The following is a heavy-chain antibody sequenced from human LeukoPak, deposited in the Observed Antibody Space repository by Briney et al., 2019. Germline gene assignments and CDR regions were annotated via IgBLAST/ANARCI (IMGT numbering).Heavy chain of an antibody. Sequence: ASVKVSCKASGNTFTNNGISWVRQAPGQGLEWMGWISAYNGNTNYAQKLQGRVTMTTDTSTSTAYMELRSLRSDDTAVYYCARSYDSSGPFGWFDPWGQGTLVTVSS. CDR1: GNTFTNNG. CDR2: ISAYNGNT. D-gene: IGHD3-22*01. CDR3: ARSYDSSGPFGWFDP. J-gene: IGHJ5*02. V-gene: IGHV1-18*01.